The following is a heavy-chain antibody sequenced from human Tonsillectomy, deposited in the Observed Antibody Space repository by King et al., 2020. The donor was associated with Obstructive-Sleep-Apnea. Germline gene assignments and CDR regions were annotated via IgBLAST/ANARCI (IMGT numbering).Heavy chain of an antibody. Sequence: VQLVESGGGLVKTGGSLRLSFAASGFNFSRYSMTWVLQAPGKGLGGGSSISSSSSYIYYDESLKGRFTISRDNAMNSPFLQMNSLGAEDTALYYCARVVDSSFPPDAFDIWGQGTMVTVSS. CDR2: ISSSSSYI. D-gene: IGHD6-13*01. J-gene: IGHJ3*02. CDR1: GFNFSRYS. V-gene: IGHV3-21*01. CDR3: ARVVDSSFPPDAFDI.